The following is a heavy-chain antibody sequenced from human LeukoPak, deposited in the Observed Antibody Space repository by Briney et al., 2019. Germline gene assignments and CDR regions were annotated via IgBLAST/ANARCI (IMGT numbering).Heavy chain of an antibody. J-gene: IGHJ5*02. CDR1: GGSISSYY. V-gene: IGHV4-4*07. D-gene: IGHD3-10*01. CDR3: ALEGITMVLGVITA. Sequence: PSETLSLTCTVSGGSISSYYWSWIRQPAGKGLEWIGRIYTSGSTNYNPSLKSRVTMSVDTSKNQFSLKLSSVTAADTAVYYCALEGITMVLGVITAWGQGTLVTVSS. CDR2: IYTSGST.